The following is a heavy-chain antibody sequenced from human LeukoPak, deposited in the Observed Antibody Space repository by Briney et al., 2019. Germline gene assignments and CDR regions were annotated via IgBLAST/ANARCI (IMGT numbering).Heavy chain of an antibody. J-gene: IGHJ4*02. CDR3: ARWAAGAPADY. CDR1: GASIISSSHY. CDR2: IHYSGTT. D-gene: IGHD6-19*01. Sequence: SETLSLTCAVSGASIISSSHYWGWIRQPPGKGLEWIGTIHYSGTTYYNPSVKSRVTISVDTSKNQFSLRLRSVTAADTAVYFCARWAAGAPADYWGRGTLVTVSS. V-gene: IGHV4-39*01.